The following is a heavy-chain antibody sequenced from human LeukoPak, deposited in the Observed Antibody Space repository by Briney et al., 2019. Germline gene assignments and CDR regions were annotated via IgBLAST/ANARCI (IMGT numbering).Heavy chain of an antibody. CDR1: GGTFSSYA. Sequence: SVKVSCKASGGTFSSYAISWWRQAPGQGLEWMGGIIPIFGTANYAQKFQGRVTSTADDSRGTAYMELSSLRSEDTDVYYCARASLGYCSSTSCYRGVFAAFDIWGQGTMVTVSS. CDR2: IIPIFGTA. V-gene: IGHV1-69*13. CDR3: ARASLGYCSSTSCYRGVFAAFDI. D-gene: IGHD2-2*01. J-gene: IGHJ3*02.